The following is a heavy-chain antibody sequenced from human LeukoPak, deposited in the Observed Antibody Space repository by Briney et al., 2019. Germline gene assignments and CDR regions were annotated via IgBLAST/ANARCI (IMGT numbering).Heavy chain of an antibody. Sequence: PSQTLSLTCTVSGGSISSGDYYWSWIRQPPGKGLEWIGYIYYSGSTYYNPSLKSRVTISVDTSKNQFSLKLSSVTAADTAVYYCARYSSGRFALDYWGQGTLVTVSS. J-gene: IGHJ4*02. D-gene: IGHD6-19*01. CDR1: GGSISSGDYY. CDR3: ARYSSGRFALDY. CDR2: IYYSGST. V-gene: IGHV4-30-4*08.